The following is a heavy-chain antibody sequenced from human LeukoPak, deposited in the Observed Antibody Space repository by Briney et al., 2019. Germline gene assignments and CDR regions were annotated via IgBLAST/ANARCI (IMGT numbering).Heavy chain of an antibody. CDR3: AKKIPRLDAFDI. CDR1: GYTFTNYG. J-gene: IGHJ3*02. Sequence: ASVKVSCKASGYTFTNYGFSWVRQAPGQGLEWMGWINAYNGNTNYAQKLQGRVTMTTDTSTNTAYMELRSLRSDDTAVYYCAKKIPRLDAFDIWGQGTMVTVSS. CDR2: INAYNGNT. V-gene: IGHV1-18*01.